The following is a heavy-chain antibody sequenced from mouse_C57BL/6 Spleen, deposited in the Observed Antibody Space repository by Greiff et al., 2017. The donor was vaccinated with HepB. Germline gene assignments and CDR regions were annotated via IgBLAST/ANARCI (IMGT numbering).Heavy chain of an antibody. CDR2: IDPEDGDT. CDR1: GFNIKDYY. J-gene: IGHJ4*01. Sequence: VHVKQSGAELVRPGASVKLSCTASGFNIKDYYMHWVKQRPEQGLEWIGRIDPEDGDTEYAPKFQGKATMTADTSSNTAYLQLSSLTSEDTAVYYCTTYDYSYAMDYWGQGTSVTVSS. CDR3: TTYDYSYAMDY. V-gene: IGHV14-1*01. D-gene: IGHD2-4*01.